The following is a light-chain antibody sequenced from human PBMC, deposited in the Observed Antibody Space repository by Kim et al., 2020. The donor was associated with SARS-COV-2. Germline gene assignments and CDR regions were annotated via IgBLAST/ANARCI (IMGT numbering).Light chain of an antibody. V-gene: IGLV3-1*01. CDR3: QAWDSSTGVV. CDR2: QDS. CDR1: KVGDKY. Sequence: SYELTQPPSVSVSPGQTASITCSGDKVGDKYACWYQQKPGQSPVLVIYQDSKRPSGIPERFSGSNSGNTATLTISGTQAMDEADYYCQAWDSSTGVVFGGGTQLTVL. J-gene: IGLJ2*01.